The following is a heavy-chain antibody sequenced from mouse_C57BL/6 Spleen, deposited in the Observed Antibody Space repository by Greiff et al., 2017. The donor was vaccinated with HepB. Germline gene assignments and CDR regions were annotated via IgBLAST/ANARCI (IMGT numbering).Heavy chain of an antibody. J-gene: IGHJ2*01. V-gene: IGHV5-17*01. CDR2: ISSGSSTI. CDR3: ASNWPDY. D-gene: IGHD4-1*01. Sequence: EVKLMESGGGLVKPGGSLKLSCAASGFTFSDYGMHWVRQAPEKGLEWVAYISSGSSTIYYADTVKGRFTISRDNAKNTLFLQMTSLRSEDTAMYYCASNWPDYWGQGTTLTVSS. CDR1: GFTFSDYG.